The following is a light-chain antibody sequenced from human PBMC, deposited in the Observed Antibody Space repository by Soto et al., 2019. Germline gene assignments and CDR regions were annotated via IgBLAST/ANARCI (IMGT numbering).Light chain of an antibody. Sequence: EIVLTQSPATLSLSPGERATLSCRASQSVSSYLAWYQQKPGQAPRLLIYDASNRATGIPARFSGSGSGTDFTFTISSLEPEDFAVYYCQQRSNWLLFTFGPGTKVDIK. CDR3: QQRSNWLLFT. CDR2: DAS. J-gene: IGKJ3*01. V-gene: IGKV3-11*01. CDR1: QSVSSY.